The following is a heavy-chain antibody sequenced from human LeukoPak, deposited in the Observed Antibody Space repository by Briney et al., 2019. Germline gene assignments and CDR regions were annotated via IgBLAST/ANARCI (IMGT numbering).Heavy chain of an antibody. J-gene: IGHJ4*02. Sequence: SVKVSCKASGGTFSSYAISWVRQAPGQGLEWMGRIIPIFGTANYAQKFQGRVTITTDESTSTAYMELSSLRSEDTAVYYCARGAAGPEGDWNYWGQGTLVTVSS. CDR3: ARGAAGPEGDWNY. CDR1: GGTFSSYA. D-gene: IGHD6-13*01. CDR2: IIPIFGTA. V-gene: IGHV1-69*05.